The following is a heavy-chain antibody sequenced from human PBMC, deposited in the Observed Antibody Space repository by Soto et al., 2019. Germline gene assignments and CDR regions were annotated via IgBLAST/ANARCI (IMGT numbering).Heavy chain of an antibody. Sequence: PSETLSLTCAVSGGSISTYYWSWIRQAPGKGLEWIGYTYYSGSTNYNPSLKSRVTISVDTSKNQFSLKLSSVTAADTAMYYCASMVRGIIIFDYWGQGTLVTVSS. V-gene: IGHV4-59*01. CDR3: ASMVRGIIIFDY. CDR2: TYYSGST. D-gene: IGHD3-10*01. CDR1: GGSISTYY. J-gene: IGHJ4*02.